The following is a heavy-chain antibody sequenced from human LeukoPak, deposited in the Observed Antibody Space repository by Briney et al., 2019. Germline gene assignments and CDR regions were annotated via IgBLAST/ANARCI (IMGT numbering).Heavy chain of an antibody. CDR1: GFTFSSYW. Sequence: GGSLRLSCAASGFTFSSYWMHWVRQAPGKGLQWVANIKQDGREKYYGDSVKGRFTISRDNAKNSLYLQLNSLRAEDTAVYYCAKHPSGYYYDHFDNWGQGTLVTVSS. J-gene: IGHJ4*02. V-gene: IGHV3-7*03. CDR3: AKHPSGYYYDHFDN. CDR2: IKQDGREK. D-gene: IGHD3-22*01.